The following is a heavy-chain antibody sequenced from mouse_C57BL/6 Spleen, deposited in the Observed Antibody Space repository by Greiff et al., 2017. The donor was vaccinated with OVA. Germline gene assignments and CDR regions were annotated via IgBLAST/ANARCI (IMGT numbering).Heavy chain of an antibody. Sequence: QVQLQQSGAELVKPGASVKISCKASGYTFTDYYINWVKQRPGQGLEWIGKLGPGSGSTYYNEKFTGKATLTADKSSSTAYMQLSSLTSEDSAVSICARSASLLTYAMDYWGQGTSVTVSS. D-gene: IGHD2-1*01. CDR3: ARSASLLTYAMDY. V-gene: IGHV1-77*01. CDR1: GYTFTDYY. CDR2: LGPGSGST. J-gene: IGHJ4*01.